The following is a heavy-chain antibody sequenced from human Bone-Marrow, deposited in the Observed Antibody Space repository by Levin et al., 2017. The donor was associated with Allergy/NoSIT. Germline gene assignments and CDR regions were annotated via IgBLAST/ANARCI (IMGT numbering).Heavy chain of an antibody. D-gene: IGHD3-22*01. CDR3: ARGPHYYDINDYYYFDR. Sequence: PGGSLRLSCAASGFTVSGYEMNWVRQAPGKGLEWVSYISSSGSTIYYSDSVRGRFTVSKENAKNSLSLQMSSLRVEDTAIYYCARGPHYYDINDYYYFDRWGQGALVTVSS. CDR2: ISSSGSTI. J-gene: IGHJ4*02. CDR1: GFTVSGYE. V-gene: IGHV3-48*03.